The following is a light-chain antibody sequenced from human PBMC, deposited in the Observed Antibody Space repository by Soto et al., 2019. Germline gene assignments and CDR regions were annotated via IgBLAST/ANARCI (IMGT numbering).Light chain of an antibody. CDR3: QQYHSYVFT. CDR1: QSISSW. Sequence: DIQMTQSPSTLSASVGDRVTITCRASQSISSWLVWYQQKPGKAPKLLIYKASSLESGVPSRFSGSGSGTEFTLTISSLQPDDFATYYCQQYHSYVFTFGPGTKVDIK. V-gene: IGKV1-5*03. J-gene: IGKJ3*01. CDR2: KAS.